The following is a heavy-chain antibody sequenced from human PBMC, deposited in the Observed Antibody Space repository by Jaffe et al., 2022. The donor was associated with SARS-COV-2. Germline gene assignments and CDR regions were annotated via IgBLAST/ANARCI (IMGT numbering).Heavy chain of an antibody. CDR2: INPSGGST. CDR1: GYTFTSYY. J-gene: IGHJ6*02. CDR3: ASTPQGTYYDFWSGHQLDYYGMDV. V-gene: IGHV1-46*01. Sequence: QVQLVQSGAEVKKPGASVKVSCKASGYTFTSYYMHWVRQAPGQGLEWMGIINPSGGSTSYAQKFQGRVTMTRDTSTSTVYMELSSLRSEDTAVYYCASTPQGTYYDFWSGHQLDYYGMDVWGQGTTVTVSS. D-gene: IGHD3-3*01.